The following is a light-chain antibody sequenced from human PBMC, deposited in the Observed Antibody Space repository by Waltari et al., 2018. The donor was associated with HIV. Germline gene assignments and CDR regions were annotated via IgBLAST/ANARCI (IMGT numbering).Light chain of an antibody. CDR2: DVS. CDR3: SSYTRSSTHYV. V-gene: IGLV2-14*03. CDR1: NSDVRGSNF. J-gene: IGLJ1*01. Sequence: QSALTQTASVSGSPGQSFTLSCTGTNSDVRGSNFVPCYQHHPGRAPKLIIYDVSNRPSGVSNRFSGSKSGNTASLTISGLQAEDEADYFCSSYTRSSTHYVFGTGTKVTVL.